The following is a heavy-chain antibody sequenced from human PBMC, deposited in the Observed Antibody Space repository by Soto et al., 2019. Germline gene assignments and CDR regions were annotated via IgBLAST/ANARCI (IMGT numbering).Heavy chain of an antibody. Sequence: ASVKVSCKASGYTFTSYAMHWVRQAPGQRLEWMGWINAGNGNTKYSQKFQGRVTITRDTSASTAYMGLSSLRSEDTAVYYCARDGDTAMVSPLRLYYYYYGMDVWGQGTTVTVSS. CDR3: ARDGDTAMVSPLRLYYYYYGMDV. CDR2: INAGNGNT. D-gene: IGHD5-18*01. V-gene: IGHV1-3*01. CDR1: GYTFTSYA. J-gene: IGHJ6*02.